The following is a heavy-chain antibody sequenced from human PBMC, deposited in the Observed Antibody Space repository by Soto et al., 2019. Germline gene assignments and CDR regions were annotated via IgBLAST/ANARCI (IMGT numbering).Heavy chain of an antibody. Sequence: ASVKVSCKASGYTFTSYAMHWVRQAPGPRLEWMGWINAGNGNTKYSQKFQGRVTITRDTSASTAYMELSSLRSEDTAVYYCARTVPAAPRYYYYGMDVWGQGTTVTVSS. CDR1: GYTFTSYA. D-gene: IGHD2-2*01. CDR2: INAGNGNT. V-gene: IGHV1-3*01. CDR3: ARTVPAAPRYYYYGMDV. J-gene: IGHJ6*02.